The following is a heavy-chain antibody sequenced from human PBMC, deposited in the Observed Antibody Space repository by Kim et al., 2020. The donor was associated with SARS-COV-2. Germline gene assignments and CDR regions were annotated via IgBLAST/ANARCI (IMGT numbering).Heavy chain of an antibody. V-gene: IGHV4-30-4*01. CDR3: ARVGDSGPIDY. CDR2: IYYSGST. J-gene: IGHJ4*02. Sequence: SETLSLTCTVSGGSISSGDYYWSWIRQPPGKGLEWIGYIYYSGSTYYNPSLKSRVTISVDTSKNQFSLKLSSVTAADTAVYYCARVGDSGPIDYWGQGTLVTVSS. CDR1: GGSISSGDYY. D-gene: IGHD1-26*01.